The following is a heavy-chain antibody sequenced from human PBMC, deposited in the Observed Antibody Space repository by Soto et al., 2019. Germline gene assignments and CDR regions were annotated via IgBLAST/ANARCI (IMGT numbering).Heavy chain of an antibody. CDR3: VRASYFSDSSGYTRSVDD. V-gene: IGHV3-72*01. J-gene: IGHJ4*02. CDR2: SRGKAQGYTT. CDR1: GFTLSDHY. D-gene: IGHD3-22*01. Sequence: EVQLVESGGGLVQPGGSLRLSCAASGFTLSDHYIDWVRQAPGKGLEWVGRSRGKAQGYTTEYAASVKGRFFTSRVDSKNSVYLQMNSVKTEDTAVYYCVRASYFSDSSGYTRSVDDWGQVTLVTVSS.